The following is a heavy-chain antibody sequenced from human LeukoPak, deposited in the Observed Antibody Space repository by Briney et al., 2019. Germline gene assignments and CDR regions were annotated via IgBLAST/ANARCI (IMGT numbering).Heavy chain of an antibody. Sequence: SETLSLTCTVSGGSISSYYWSWIRQPPGKGLEWLGYLYYSGSTNYNPSLKSRVTISVDTSKNQFSLKLSSVTAADTAVYYCASSSWYRKYYYYYYYMDVWGKGTTVTVSS. CDR1: GGSISSYY. V-gene: IGHV4-59*01. J-gene: IGHJ6*03. D-gene: IGHD6-13*01. CDR2: LYYSGST. CDR3: ASSSWYRKYYYYYYYMDV.